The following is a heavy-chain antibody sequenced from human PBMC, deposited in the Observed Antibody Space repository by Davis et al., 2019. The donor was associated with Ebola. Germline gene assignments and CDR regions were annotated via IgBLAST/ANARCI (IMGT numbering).Heavy chain of an antibody. Sequence: ESLKISCKGSGYSFTSYWLSCVRQMPGKGLEWMGRIDPSDSYTNYSPSFQGHVTISADKSISTAYLQWSSLKASDTAMYYCARHGMTTVVAYGMDVWGQGTTVTVSS. V-gene: IGHV5-10-1*01. D-gene: IGHD4-23*01. CDR3: ARHGMTTVVAYGMDV. J-gene: IGHJ6*02. CDR2: IDPSDSYT. CDR1: GYSFTSYW.